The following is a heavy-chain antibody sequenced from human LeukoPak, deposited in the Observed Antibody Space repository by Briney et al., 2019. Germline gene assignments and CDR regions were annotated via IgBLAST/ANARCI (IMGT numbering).Heavy chain of an antibody. D-gene: IGHD1-26*01. J-gene: IGHJ4*02. Sequence: GGSLRLSCAASGFNFANHAMSWVRQTAGKGLEWVSAISGGGDITYYADSVKGRFTISRDNSKDTLFLQMHSLRSEDTAVYYCATQSGSYFVYFSRWGQGTLVTVSS. V-gene: IGHV3-23*01. CDR2: ISGGGDIT. CDR3: ATQSGSYFVYFSR. CDR1: GFNFANHA.